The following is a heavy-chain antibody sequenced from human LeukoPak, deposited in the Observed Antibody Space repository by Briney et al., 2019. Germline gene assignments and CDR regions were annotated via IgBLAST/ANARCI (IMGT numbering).Heavy chain of an antibody. V-gene: IGHV4-59*08. D-gene: IGHD3-16*01. CDR2: IYYSGST. CDR1: GGSISSYY. J-gene: IGHJ3*02. Sequence: SETLSLTCTVSGGSISSYYWSWIRQPPGKGLEWIGYIYYSGSTNYNPSLKSRVTISVDTSKNQFSLKLSSVTAADTAVYYCASTWIKGGDDAFDIWGQGTMVTVSS. CDR3: ASTWIKGGDDAFDI.